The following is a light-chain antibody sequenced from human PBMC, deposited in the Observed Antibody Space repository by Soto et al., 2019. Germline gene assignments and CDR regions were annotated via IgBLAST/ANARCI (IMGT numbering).Light chain of an antibody. CDR3: QQYDSSPRT. CDR2: AAS. Sequence: DIQMTQSPSSLSASLGDRVTITCRASQSISSYLNWYQQKPGKAPKLLIYAASSLQSGVPSRFSGSGSGTDFTLTISRLEPEDFAVYYCQQYDSSPRTFGQGTKVDIK. CDR1: QSISSY. J-gene: IGKJ1*01. V-gene: IGKV1-39*01.